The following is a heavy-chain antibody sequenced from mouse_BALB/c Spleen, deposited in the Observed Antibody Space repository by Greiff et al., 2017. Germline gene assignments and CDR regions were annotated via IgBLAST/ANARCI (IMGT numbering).Heavy chain of an antibody. V-gene: IGHV1-4*01. D-gene: IGHD2-1*01. CDR1: GYTFTSYT. CDR3: ARSTMVTTAWFAY. CDR2: INPSSGYT. Sequence: VKLQESGAELARPGASVKMSCKASGYTFTSYTMHWVKQRPGQGLEWIGYINPSSGYTNYNQKFKDKATLTADKSSSTAYMQLSSLTSEDSAVYYCARSTMVTTAWFAYWGQGTLVTVSA. J-gene: IGHJ3*01.